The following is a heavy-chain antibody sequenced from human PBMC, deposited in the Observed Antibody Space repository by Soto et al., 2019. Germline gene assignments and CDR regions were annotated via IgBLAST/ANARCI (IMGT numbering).Heavy chain of an antibody. D-gene: IGHD2-2*01. V-gene: IGHV3-33*01. CDR3: ARDGGDGVVVPAEDYYGMDV. CDR2: IWYDGSNK. J-gene: IGHJ6*02. CDR1: GFTFSSYG. Sequence: QVQLVESGGGVVQPGRSLRLSCAASGFTFSSYGMHWVRQAPGKGLEWVAVIWYDGSNKYYADSVKGRFTISRDNSKNTLYLQMNSLRAEDTAVYYCARDGGDGVVVPAEDYYGMDVWGQGTTVTVSS.